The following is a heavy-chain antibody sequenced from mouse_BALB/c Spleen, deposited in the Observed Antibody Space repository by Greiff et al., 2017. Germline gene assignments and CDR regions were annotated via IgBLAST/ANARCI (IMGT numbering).Heavy chain of an antibody. V-gene: IGHV1-77*01. CDR1: GYTFTDYY. J-gene: IGHJ4*01. D-gene: IGHD1-2*01. CDR3: ARSGLLRPDYAMDY. Sequence: QVQLQQSGAELARPGASVKLSCKASGYTFTDYYINWVKQRTGPGLEWIGEIYPGSGNTYYNEKFKGKATLTADKSSSTAYMQLSSLTSEDSAVYFCARSGLLRPDYAMDYWGQGTSVTVSS. CDR2: IYPGSGNT.